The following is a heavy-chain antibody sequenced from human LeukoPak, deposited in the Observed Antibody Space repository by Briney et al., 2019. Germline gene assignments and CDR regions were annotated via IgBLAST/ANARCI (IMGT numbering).Heavy chain of an antibody. V-gene: IGHV3-7*01. D-gene: IGHD6-13*01. CDR3: ARAGGTSWSDY. CDR2: VKQDGTEK. J-gene: IGHJ4*02. Sequence: GGSLRLSCEASGFTFRDYWMTWVRQAPGKGLEWVANVKQDGTEKFYVDSVKGRFTISRDNGKNSLYLQMNSLRVEDTAIYYCARAGGTSWSDYWGQGTLVTVSS. CDR1: GFTFRDYW.